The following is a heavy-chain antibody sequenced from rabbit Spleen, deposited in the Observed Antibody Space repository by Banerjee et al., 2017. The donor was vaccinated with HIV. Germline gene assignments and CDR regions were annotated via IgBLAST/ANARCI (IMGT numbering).Heavy chain of an antibody. D-gene: IGHD8-1*01. CDR2: IYPNYGSI. V-gene: IGHV1S47*01. CDR1: GIDFSSYG. Sequence: QEQLVESGGGLVTLGGSLKLSCKASGIDFSSYGITWVRQAPGKGLEWIAYIYPNYGSIDYASWVNGRFTISLDNAQNTVFLQMTSLTAADMATYFCARDTGTSFSSYGMDLWGPGTLVTVS. CDR3: ARDTGTSFSSYGMDL. J-gene: IGHJ6*01.